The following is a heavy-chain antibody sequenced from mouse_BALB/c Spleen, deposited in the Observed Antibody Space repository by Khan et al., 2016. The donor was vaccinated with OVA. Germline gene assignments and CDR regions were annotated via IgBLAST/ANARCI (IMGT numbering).Heavy chain of an antibody. V-gene: IGHV3-2*02. J-gene: IGHJ1*01. CDR3: ARRYYYGHWYFDV. Sequence: EVQLQESGPGLVKPSQSLSLTCTVTGYSITSDYAWNWIRQLPGNKLEWMAYIRYSGSTSYHPSLKSRVSLTRDTSTNQFFLQLNSVTTEDTATYYCARRYYYGHWYFDVWGPGTTVTVSS. CDR2: IRYSGST. CDR1: GYSITSDYA. D-gene: IGHD1-1*01.